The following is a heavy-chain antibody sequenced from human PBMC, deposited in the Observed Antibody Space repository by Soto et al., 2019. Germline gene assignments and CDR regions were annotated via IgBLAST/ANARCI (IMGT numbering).Heavy chain of an antibody. J-gene: IGHJ4*02. CDR2: FKSKLDGGTT. D-gene: IGHD1-1*01. CDR1: GFTFSNAW. CDR3: STDPLPPGTAPLDY. Sequence: GGSLRLSCAASGFTFSNAWMNWVRQSPGKGLQWVGRFKSKLDGGTTDYAAPVKGRFTISRDDSKNMFYLQMDSLKSEDTAVYCCSTDPLPPGTAPLDYWGQGTLVTVSS. V-gene: IGHV3-15*01.